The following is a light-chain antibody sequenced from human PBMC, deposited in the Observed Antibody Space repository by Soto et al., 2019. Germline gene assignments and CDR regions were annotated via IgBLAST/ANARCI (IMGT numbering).Light chain of an antibody. CDR3: CSYAGDYTFV. J-gene: IGLJ1*01. CDR2: DVI. Sequence: QSAPIQPRSVSGSPGQSVTISCTGTSSDVGVYKYVSWYRQHPGKAPKLMIYDVITRPSGVPDRFSGSKSGKTASLAISGLQAEDEADYYCCSYAGDYTFVFGTGTKLTVL. CDR1: SSDVGVYKY. V-gene: IGLV2-11*01.